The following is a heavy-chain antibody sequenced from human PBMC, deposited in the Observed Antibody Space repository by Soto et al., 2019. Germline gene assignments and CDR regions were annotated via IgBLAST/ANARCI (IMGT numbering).Heavy chain of an antibody. Sequence: SLRLSCAASGFTFSSYGMHWVRQAPGKWLGWVACISYDGINKYYGDSGKGRFTISRDNSKNTLYLQMNSLRAEDTSVHYCENSLRRWLQLHYYYYGMDVWGQGTTVTVSS. CDR3: ENSLRRWLQLHYYYYGMDV. J-gene: IGHJ6*02. CDR1: GFTFSSYG. V-gene: IGHV3-30*18. CDR2: ISYDGINK. D-gene: IGHD5-12*01.